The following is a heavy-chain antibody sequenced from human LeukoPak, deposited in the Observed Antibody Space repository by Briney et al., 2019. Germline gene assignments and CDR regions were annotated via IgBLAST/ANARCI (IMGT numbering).Heavy chain of an antibody. V-gene: IGHV3-53*01. Sequence: PGGSLRLSCAASGFTVSSNYMSWVRQAPGKGLEWVSVIYGGGSTYYADSVKGRFTISRDNSKNTLYLQMNSLRADDTAVYYCASCSRPNYYYGMDVWGQGTTVTVSS. CDR3: ASCSRPNYYYGMDV. CDR1: GFTVSSNY. CDR2: IYGGGST. D-gene: IGHD6-6*01. J-gene: IGHJ6*02.